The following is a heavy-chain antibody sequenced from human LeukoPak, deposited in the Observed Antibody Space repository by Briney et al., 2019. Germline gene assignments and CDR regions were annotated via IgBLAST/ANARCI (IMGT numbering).Heavy chain of an antibody. CDR1: GFTFSSYA. Sequence: PGGSLRLSCAASGFTFSSYAMHWVRQAPGKGLEWVAVISYDGSNKYYADSVKGRFTISRDNSKNTLYLQMNSLRTEDTALYYCAKSHSIGWHTLDYWGQGTLVTVSS. D-gene: IGHD6-19*01. V-gene: IGHV3-30-3*01. J-gene: IGHJ4*02. CDR2: ISYDGSNK. CDR3: AKSHSIGWHTLDY.